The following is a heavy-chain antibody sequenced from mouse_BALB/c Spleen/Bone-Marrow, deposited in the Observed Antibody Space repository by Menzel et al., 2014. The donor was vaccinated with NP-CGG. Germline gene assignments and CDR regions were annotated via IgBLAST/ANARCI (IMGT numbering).Heavy chain of an antibody. J-gene: IGHJ3*01. Sequence: EVVLVESGPSLVKPSQTLSLTCSVTGDSITSGYWNWIRTVPGNKLEYMGYIGNSGSTYYNPSLKSRISITRDTSKNQYYLQLNSVTTEDTATYYCASWGFAYWGQGTLVTVSA. D-gene: IGHD4-1*01. CDR3: ASWGFAY. CDR2: IGNSGST. V-gene: IGHV3-8*02. CDR1: GDSITSGY.